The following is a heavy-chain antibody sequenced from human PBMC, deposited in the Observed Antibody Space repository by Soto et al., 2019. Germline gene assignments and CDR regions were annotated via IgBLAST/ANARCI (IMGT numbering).Heavy chain of an antibody. J-gene: IGHJ4*02. Sequence: QVQLVESGGGVVQPGRSLRLSCAASGFTFSSYAMHWFRQAPGKGLEWVAVISYDGSNKYYADSVKGRFTISRDISKNTLYLPMNSLRAEDPAVYYCARAGGLLLDYWGQGTLVTVSS. CDR3: ARAGGLLLDY. V-gene: IGHV3-30-3*01. D-gene: IGHD2-15*01. CDR2: ISYDGSNK. CDR1: GFTFSSYA.